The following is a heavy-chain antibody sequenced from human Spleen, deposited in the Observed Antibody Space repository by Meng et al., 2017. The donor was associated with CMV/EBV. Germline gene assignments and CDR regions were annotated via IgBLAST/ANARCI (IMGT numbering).Heavy chain of an antibody. CDR2: ISAYNGNT. CDR1: GYTFTSYG. Sequence: ASVKVSCKASGYTFTSYGISWVRQAPGQGLEWMGWISAYNGNTNYAQKLQGRVTMTTDTSTSTPYMELRSLRSDDTAVYYCARARYCSSTSCYAFDYWGQGTLVTVSS. J-gene: IGHJ4*02. V-gene: IGHV1-18*01. CDR3: ARARYCSSTSCYAFDY. D-gene: IGHD2-2*01.